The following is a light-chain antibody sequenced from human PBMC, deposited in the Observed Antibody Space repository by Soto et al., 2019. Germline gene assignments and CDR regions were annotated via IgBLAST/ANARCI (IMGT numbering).Light chain of an antibody. CDR1: PSLLNKYGKTN. J-gene: IGKJ1*01. Sequence: DIAMTQTPLSLSVTPGQPASISCRSSPSLLNKYGKTNLYWYLQKPGQPPQLLIYELSMRFAGVRDRFIGSGSGTDFTLKISRVEAGDVDVYYCMQCIQRPHTFGRGPKVDIK. CDR2: ELS. CDR3: MQCIQRPHT. V-gene: IGKV2D-29*01.